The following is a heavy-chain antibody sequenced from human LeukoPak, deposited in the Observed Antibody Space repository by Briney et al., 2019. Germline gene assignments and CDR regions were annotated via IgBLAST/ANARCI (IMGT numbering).Heavy chain of an antibody. V-gene: IGHV3-7*03. CDR1: GFTFSNYW. CDR3: ARTIRGY. Sequence: PGGSLRLSCAASGFTFSNYWISWVRQAPGKGLEWVANIKEDGSEKHYVDSVKGRFTISRDNAKNSLYLQMNSLRVEDTAVYYCARTIRGYWGQGTLVTVSS. D-gene: IGHD3-10*01. J-gene: IGHJ4*02. CDR2: IKEDGSEK.